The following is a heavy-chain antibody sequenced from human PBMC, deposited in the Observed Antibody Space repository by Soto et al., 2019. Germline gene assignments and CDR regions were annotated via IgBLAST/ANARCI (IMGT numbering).Heavy chain of an antibody. CDR2: FYYSGST. CDR3: ARQVVDGTLAGAGSFDY. Sequence: QLQLQESGPGLVKPSETLSLTCTVSGGSISSSSYYWDWIRQPPGKGLEWIGTFYYSGSTYYNPSLKGRVTLSAATSDNQFSLKLSSVTAADTAVYYCARQVVDGTLAGAGSFDYWGQGTLVTVSS. CDR1: GGSISSSSYY. J-gene: IGHJ4*02. D-gene: IGHD3-10*01. V-gene: IGHV4-39*01.